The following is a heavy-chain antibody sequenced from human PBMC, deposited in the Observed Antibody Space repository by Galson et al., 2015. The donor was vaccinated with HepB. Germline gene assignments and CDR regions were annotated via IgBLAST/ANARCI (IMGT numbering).Heavy chain of an antibody. CDR3: AREGGTGGYSYGIYYFDY. CDR2: INVGNGNT. CDR1: GYSFTTYA. J-gene: IGHJ4*02. D-gene: IGHD5-18*01. V-gene: IGHV1-3*01. Sequence: SVKVSCKASGYSFTTYAIHWVRQAPGQRLEWMGWINVGNGNTKYSQKFQGRVTNTRDTSASTAYMELSSLRSEDTAVYYCAREGGTGGYSYGIYYFDYWGQGTLVTVSS.